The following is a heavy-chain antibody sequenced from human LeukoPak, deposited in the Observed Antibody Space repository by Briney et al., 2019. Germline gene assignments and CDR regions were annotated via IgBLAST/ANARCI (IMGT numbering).Heavy chain of an antibody. V-gene: IGHV1-2*06. J-gene: IGHJ4*02. CDR3: ASHPADYDFWSGTTI. Sequence: GASVKVSCKASGYTITGYYMHWVRQAPGQGLEWMGRINPNSGGTNYAQKFQGRVTMTRDTSISTAYMELSRLRSDDTAVYYCASHPADYDFWSGTTIWGQGSLVTVSS. CDR2: INPNSGGT. CDR1: GYTITGYY. D-gene: IGHD3-3*01.